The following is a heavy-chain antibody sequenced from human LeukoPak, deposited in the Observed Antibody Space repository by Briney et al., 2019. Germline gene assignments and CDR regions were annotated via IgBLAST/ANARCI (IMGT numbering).Heavy chain of an antibody. CDR3: AAELYGVYTDCCTFHL. CDR1: GFTFSTSA. V-gene: IGHV1-58*01. J-gene: IGHJ3*01. Sequence: SVKVSCKTSGFTFSTSAVQWVRQARGQRLEWIGWIIVGSGATIYAQSLQGRFTITSDMSTNTAYMELSSLGSEDSAVYYCAAELYGVYTDCCTFHLWGQGTMVTVSS. CDR2: IIVGSGAT. D-gene: IGHD4-17*01.